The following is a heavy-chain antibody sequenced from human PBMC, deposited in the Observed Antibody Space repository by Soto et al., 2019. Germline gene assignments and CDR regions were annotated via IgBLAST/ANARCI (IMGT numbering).Heavy chain of an antibody. CDR1: GYTFTNYG. Sequence: QVQLVQSGAEVKKPGASVKVSCKASGYTFTNYGITWVRQAPGQGLEWMGWISTHNGNTKYAQNLQGRVTMTTDTSTTTAYMDLRSLRFDDTAVYYCARDLDCSSTGCYAARFDPWGQGTQVTVSS. D-gene: IGHD2-2*01. CDR2: ISTHNGNT. V-gene: IGHV1-18*01. CDR3: ARDLDCSSTGCYAARFDP. J-gene: IGHJ5*02.